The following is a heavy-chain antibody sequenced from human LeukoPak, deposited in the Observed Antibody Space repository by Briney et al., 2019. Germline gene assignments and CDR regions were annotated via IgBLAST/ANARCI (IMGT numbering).Heavy chain of an antibody. Sequence: SVKVSRKASGGTFSSYAISWVRQAPGQGLEWMGGIIPIFGTANYAQKFQGRVTITADESTSTAYMELSSLRSEDTAVYYCARDRGSISIAARLWGQGTLVTVSS. CDR3: ARDRGSISIAARL. V-gene: IGHV1-69*01. D-gene: IGHD6-6*01. J-gene: IGHJ4*02. CDR1: GGTFSSYA. CDR2: IIPIFGTA.